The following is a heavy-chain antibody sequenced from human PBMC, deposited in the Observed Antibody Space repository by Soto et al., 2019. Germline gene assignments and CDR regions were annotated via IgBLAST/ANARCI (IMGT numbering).Heavy chain of an antibody. V-gene: IGHV4-30-4*01. CDR1: GDSISSGDYY. CDR2: IFYSGNT. D-gene: IGHD6-13*01. Sequence: QVQLQESGPGLVKPSQTLSLTCTVSGDSISSGDYYWSWIRQPPGKGLEWIGYIFYSGNTYYNPSLKSRVSISVDTSKNQFSLKLSSVTAADTAVYYCARDRGSSWMYKWFDPWGQGTLVSVSS. J-gene: IGHJ5*02. CDR3: ARDRGSSWMYKWFDP.